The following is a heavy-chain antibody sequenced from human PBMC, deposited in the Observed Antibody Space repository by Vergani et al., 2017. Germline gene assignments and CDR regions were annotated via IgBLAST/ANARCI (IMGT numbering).Heavy chain of an antibody. Sequence: EVQLVESGGGLVKPGGSLRLSCAASGFTFSSYSMNWVRQAPGKGLEWVSSISSSSSYIYYADSVKGRFTISRDNAKNSLYLQMNSLRAEDTAVYYCARGWYCSSTSCYQGVMDVWGKGTTVTDSS. CDR3: ARGWYCSSTSCYQGVMDV. CDR2: ISSSSSYI. CDR1: GFTFSSYS. D-gene: IGHD2-2*01. J-gene: IGHJ6*03. V-gene: IGHV3-21*01.